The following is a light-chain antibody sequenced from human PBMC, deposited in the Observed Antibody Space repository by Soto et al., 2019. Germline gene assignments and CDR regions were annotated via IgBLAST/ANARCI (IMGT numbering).Light chain of an antibody. V-gene: IGKV3-15*01. CDR3: QQYDNWPLT. J-gene: IGKJ4*01. Sequence: EIVMTQSPATLSVSPGERATLSCRASQSVSSKLAWYQQKPGQAPRLLIYDASTRATGIPARFSGSGSGTEFTLTISSLQSEDFGVYYCQQYDNWPLTFGGGAKVEIK. CDR2: DAS. CDR1: QSVSSK.